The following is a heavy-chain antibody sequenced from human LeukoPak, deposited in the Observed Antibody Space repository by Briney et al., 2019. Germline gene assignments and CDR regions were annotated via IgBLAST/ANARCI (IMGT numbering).Heavy chain of an antibody. CDR2: IYYSGST. V-gene: IGHV4-39*01. D-gene: IGHD3-16*01. J-gene: IGHJ3*02. CDR3: ARGDYGFSAFDI. CDR1: GGSISSSSYY. Sequence: SETLSLTCTVSGGSISSSSYYWGWIRQPPGKGLEWIGSIYYSGSTYYNPSLKSRVTISVDTSKNQFSLKLSSVTAADTAVYYCARGDYGFSAFDIWGQGTMVTVSS.